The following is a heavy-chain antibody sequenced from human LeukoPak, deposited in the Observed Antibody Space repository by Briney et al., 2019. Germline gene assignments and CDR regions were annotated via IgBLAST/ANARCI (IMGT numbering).Heavy chain of an antibody. D-gene: IGHD3-10*01. V-gene: IGHV3-23*01. Sequence: GGSLTLSCATSGFTFSTYTMIWARQGPGKGLEWVSTISTSGGSTYYADSVKGRFTISRDNSKNTMHLQMNGLTAEDTAVYYCAKEDRPNYYGSAMGWGQGTLVTVSS. CDR2: ISTSGGST. CDR3: AKEDRPNYYGSAMG. CDR1: GFTFSTYT. J-gene: IGHJ4*02.